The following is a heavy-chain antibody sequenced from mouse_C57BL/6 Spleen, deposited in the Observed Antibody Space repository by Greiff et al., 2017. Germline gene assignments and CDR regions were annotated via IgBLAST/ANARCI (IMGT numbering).Heavy chain of an antibody. CDR1: GYAFSSYW. CDR2: IYPGDGDT. CDR3: ARSTVVATYY. Sequence: QVHVKQPGAELVKPGASVKISCKASGYAFSSYWMNWVKQRPGKGLAWIGQIYPGDGDTNYNGKFKGKATLTADKSSSTSYMQLSSLTSEDSAVYFCARSTVVATYYWGQGTSVTVSS. J-gene: IGHJ4*01. D-gene: IGHD1-1*01. V-gene: IGHV1-80*01.